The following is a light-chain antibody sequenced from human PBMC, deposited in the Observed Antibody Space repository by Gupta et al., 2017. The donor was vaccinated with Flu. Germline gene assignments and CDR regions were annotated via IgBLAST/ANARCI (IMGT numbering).Light chain of an antibody. CDR2: EVS. V-gene: IGLV2-8*01. J-gene: IGLJ3*02. CDR1: SSDVGGYNY. Sequence: PGQSVTISCTGTSSDVGGYNYVSWYQQHPGKAPKLMIYEVSKRPSGVPDRFSGSKSGNTASLTVSGLQAEDEADYYCSSYAGSNFWVFGGG. CDR3: SSYAGSNFWV.